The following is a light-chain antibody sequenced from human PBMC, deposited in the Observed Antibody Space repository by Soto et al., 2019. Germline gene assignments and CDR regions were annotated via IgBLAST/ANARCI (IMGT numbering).Light chain of an antibody. CDR2: DAS. CDR3: QLRTNWPPRYT. V-gene: IGKV3-11*01. Sequence: EIVLTQSPATLSMSPGERATLSCRASQSFASYLSWYQQKPGQAPRLLIYDASNRATGIPARFGGSGSGTDLTLTISSLEPEDFAVYYCQLRTNWPPRYTFGQGTKLEIK. CDR1: QSFASY. J-gene: IGKJ2*01.